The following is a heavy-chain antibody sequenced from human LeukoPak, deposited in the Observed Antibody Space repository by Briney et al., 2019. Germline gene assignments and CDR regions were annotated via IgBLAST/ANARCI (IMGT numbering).Heavy chain of an antibody. CDR2: INPSDGSA. J-gene: IGHJ4*02. D-gene: IGHD2-8*01. CDR3: ARDLKIMAGINLLDY. V-gene: IGHV1-46*01. CDR1: GYTFTGYY. Sequence: ASVKVSCKASGYTFTGYYMHWVRQAPGQGLEWMGIINPSDGSANSAQKFQGRVTMTRDTSISTAYMELSRLRSDDTAVYYCARDLKIMAGINLLDYWGQGTLVTVSS.